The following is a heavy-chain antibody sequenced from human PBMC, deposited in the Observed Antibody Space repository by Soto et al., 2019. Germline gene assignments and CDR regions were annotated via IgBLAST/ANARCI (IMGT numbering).Heavy chain of an antibody. CDR3: AKLWGYYFES. CDR1: GFIFDSYA. Sequence: GGSLRLSCTASGFIFDSYAMSWVRQAPGKGLECISTISGSGHNTYYADSVKGRFTISRDSSKDTVYLQMNNLRADDTAVYYCAKLWGYYFESWGPGTLVTVSS. D-gene: IGHD2-21*01. J-gene: IGHJ4*02. CDR2: ISGSGHNT. V-gene: IGHV3-23*01.